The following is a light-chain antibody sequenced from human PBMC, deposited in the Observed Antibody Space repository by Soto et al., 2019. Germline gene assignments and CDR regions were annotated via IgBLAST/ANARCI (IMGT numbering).Light chain of an antibody. Sequence: DIVMTQSPLSLPVTPGEPASISCRSSQSLLHSNGYNYLDWYLQKPGQSPQLLIYLGSNRASGVPDMFSGSGSGTDFTLKISRGEAEDVGVYYCMQALQTRLTFGGGTKVEIK. CDR1: QSLLHSNGYNY. CDR2: LGS. CDR3: MQALQTRLT. J-gene: IGKJ4*01. V-gene: IGKV2-28*01.